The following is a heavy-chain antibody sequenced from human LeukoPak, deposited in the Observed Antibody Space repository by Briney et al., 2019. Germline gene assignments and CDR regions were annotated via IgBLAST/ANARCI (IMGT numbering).Heavy chain of an antibody. CDR1: GGSFSGYY. CDR3: AKGRGKYCSSTSCVPGNYFDY. D-gene: IGHD2-2*01. V-gene: IGHV4-34*01. CDR2: INHSGST. Sequence: SETLSLTCAVYGGSFSGYYWSWIRQPPGKGLEWMGEINHSGSTKYNPSLKSRVTISVDTSKNQFSLKLSSVTAADTAVYYCAKGRGKYCSSTSCVPGNYFDYWGQGTLVTVSS. J-gene: IGHJ4*02.